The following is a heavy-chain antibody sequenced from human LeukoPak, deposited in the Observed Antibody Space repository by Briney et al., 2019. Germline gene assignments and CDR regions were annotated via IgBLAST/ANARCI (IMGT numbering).Heavy chain of an antibody. V-gene: IGHV1-69*04. J-gene: IGHJ6*02. CDR1: GGPFSRYA. CDR2: IIPILGLS. CDR3: ATKMFPAPYYGLDV. Sequence: SVNVSCKASGGPFSRYAINSVRQAPGQGLEWVGRIIPILGLSYTAQKFQGRITITADTSTTTAYMEQSSMTSHHTALYYCATKMFPAPYYGLDVWGQGTTVTVSS. D-gene: IGHD2-2*01.